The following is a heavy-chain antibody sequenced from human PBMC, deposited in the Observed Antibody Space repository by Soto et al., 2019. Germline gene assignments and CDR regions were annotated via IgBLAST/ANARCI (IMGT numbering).Heavy chain of an antibody. Sequence: QVQLQQWGAGLLKPSETLSLTCAVYGGSFSGYYWRWIRQPPGKGLEWIGEINHSGSTNYNPSLKSRVTISVXXSXNXXSLKLSSVTAADTAVYYCARGRGYSYGPTGRYFDLWGRGTLVTVSS. CDR1: GGSFSGYY. CDR2: INHSGST. D-gene: IGHD5-18*01. J-gene: IGHJ2*01. CDR3: ARGRGYSYGPTGRYFDL. V-gene: IGHV4-34*01.